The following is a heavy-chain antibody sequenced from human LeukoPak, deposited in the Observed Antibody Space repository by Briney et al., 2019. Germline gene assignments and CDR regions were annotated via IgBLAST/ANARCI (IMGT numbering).Heavy chain of an antibody. D-gene: IGHD3-10*01. CDR2: IYHGGST. J-gene: IGHJ4*02. Sequence: SGTLSLTCAVSGGSISSSNWWSWVRQPPGEWLEWIGEIYHGGSTNYNPSLKSRVAMSVDRTRNQFSLKLSSVTAADTAVYYCAKGEDYGSGTVHFASWGQGTLVTVSS. CDR3: AKGEDYGSGTVHFAS. V-gene: IGHV4-4*02. CDR1: GGSISSSNW.